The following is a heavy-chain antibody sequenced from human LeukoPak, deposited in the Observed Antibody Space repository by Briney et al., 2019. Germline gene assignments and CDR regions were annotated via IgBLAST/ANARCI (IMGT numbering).Heavy chain of an antibody. CDR3: AKSIGGTGSVPDY. Sequence: GRSLRLSCAASGFTFSSYAMHWVRQAPGKGLEWVAVISYDGSNKYYADSVKGRFTISRDDSKNTLYLQMNSLRADDTAVYYCAKSIGGTGSVPDYWGQGTLVTVSS. D-gene: IGHD3/OR15-3a*01. V-gene: IGHV3-30*04. CDR1: GFTFSSYA. J-gene: IGHJ4*02. CDR2: ISYDGSNK.